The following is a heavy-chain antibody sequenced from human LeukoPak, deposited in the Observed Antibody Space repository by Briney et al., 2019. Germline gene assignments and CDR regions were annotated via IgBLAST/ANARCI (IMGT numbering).Heavy chain of an antibody. CDR1: RFTFSDYY. CDR3: AKTTVMNFDY. J-gene: IGHJ4*02. D-gene: IGHD4-17*01. CDR2: ISSSGGTI. V-gene: IGHV3-11*01. Sequence: GGSLRLSCAASRFTFSDYYMSWIRQAPGKGLEWVSYISSSGGTIYYADSVKGRFTISRDNAKNSLYLQMNSPRAEDTAVYYCAKTTVMNFDYWGQGTLVTVSS.